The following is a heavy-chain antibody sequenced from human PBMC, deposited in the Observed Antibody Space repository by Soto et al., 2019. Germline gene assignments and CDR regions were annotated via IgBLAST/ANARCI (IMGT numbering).Heavy chain of an antibody. D-gene: IGHD3-22*01. CDR1: GGTFSSYT. V-gene: IGHV1-69*02. Sequence: SVKVSCKASGGTFSSYTISWVRQAPGQGLEWMGRIIPILGIANYAQKFQGRVTITADKSTSTAYMELSSLRSEDTAVYYCARVGYYYDSSGYYLSFDYWGQGTLVTVCS. CDR3: ARVGYYYDSSGYYLSFDY. J-gene: IGHJ4*02. CDR2: IIPILGIA.